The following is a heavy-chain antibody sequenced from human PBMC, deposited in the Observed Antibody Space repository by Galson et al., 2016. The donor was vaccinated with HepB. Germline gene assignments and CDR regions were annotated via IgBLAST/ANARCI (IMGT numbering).Heavy chain of an antibody. CDR3: AKEFVATGGVVGDY. CDR1: GFTFSTSA. J-gene: IGHJ4*02. Sequence: SLRLSCAASGFTFSTSAMSWVRQAPGKGLEWVSAISNSGSTTYYADSVKGRFTISRDNSKNTPYLQMTSLRVEDTALYYCAKEFVATGGVVGDYWGQGTLVTVSS. CDR2: ISNSGSTT. V-gene: IGHV3-23*01. D-gene: IGHD2-8*02.